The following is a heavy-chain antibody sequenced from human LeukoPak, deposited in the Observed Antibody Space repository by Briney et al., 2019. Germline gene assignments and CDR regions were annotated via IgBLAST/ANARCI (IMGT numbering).Heavy chain of an antibody. J-gene: IGHJ4*02. V-gene: IGHV5-51*01. Sequence: GESLKISCKGSGYSFTNYWIGWVRQMPGKGLEWMGIVYPGDSDTRYNPSFQGQVTISADRSISTAYLQWSSLKASDTAIYYCAGHGVPYSAYGSFDYWGQGTLVTVSS. CDR1: GYSFTNYW. CDR3: AGHGVPYSAYGSFDY. CDR2: VYPGDSDT. D-gene: IGHD5-12*01.